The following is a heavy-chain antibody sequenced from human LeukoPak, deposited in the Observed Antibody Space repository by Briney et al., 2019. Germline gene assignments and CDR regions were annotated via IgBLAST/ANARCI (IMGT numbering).Heavy chain of an antibody. V-gene: IGHV3-9*01. Sequence: GGSLRLSCAASGFTFDDYAMHWVRQAPGKGLEWVSGISWNSGSIGYADSVKGRFTISRDNAKNSLYLQMNSLRAEDTAVYYCASGGSYNYYYYYYGMDVWGQGTTVTVSS. J-gene: IGHJ6*02. D-gene: IGHD1-1*01. CDR1: GFTFDDYA. CDR3: ASGGSYNYYYYYYGMDV. CDR2: ISWNSGSI.